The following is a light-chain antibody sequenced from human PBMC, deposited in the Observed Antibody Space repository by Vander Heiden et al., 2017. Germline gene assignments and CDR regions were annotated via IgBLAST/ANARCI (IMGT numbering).Light chain of an antibody. V-gene: IGLV10-54*01. J-gene: IGLJ3*02. CDR2: RNN. CDR3: SAWDSNLSNWV. Sequence: QAGLTQPPSVSKDLRQTATPTCTGNNNNVGYQGAAWLQQHQGHPPKLLSYRNNDRPSGISERFSASRSRNTASLTITGLQPEDEADYYCSAWDSNLSNWVFGGGTKLTVL. CDR1: NNNVGYQG.